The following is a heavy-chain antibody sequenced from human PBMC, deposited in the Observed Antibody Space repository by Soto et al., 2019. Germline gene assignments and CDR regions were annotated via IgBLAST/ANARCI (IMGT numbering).Heavy chain of an antibody. CDR1: GGSISSGDYY. D-gene: IGHD3-3*01. CDR2: IYYSGST. J-gene: IGHJ4*02. Sequence: PSETLSLTCTVSGGSISSGDYYWSWIRQPPGKGLEWIGYIYYSGSTYYNPSLKSRVTISVDTSKNQFSLKLSSVTAADTAVYYCARGSDFWSGYYHNHYWGQGTLVTVSS. CDR3: ARGSDFWSGYYHNHY. V-gene: IGHV4-30-4*01.